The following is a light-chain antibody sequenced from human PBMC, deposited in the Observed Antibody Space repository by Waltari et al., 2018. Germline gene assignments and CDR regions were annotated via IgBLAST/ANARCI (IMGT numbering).Light chain of an antibody. V-gene: IGLV4-69*01. Sequence: QLVLTQSPSASASLVASVKLTCTLSSGHRSNIIAWLPQQPGKGPRYLMKVKRDGSHRQGDEIPDRFSGSSSGAERYLTISSLQSEDEADYYCETGGHGTWVFGGGTKLTVL. J-gene: IGLJ3*02. CDR3: ETGGHGTWV. CDR2: VKRDGSH. CDR1: SGHRSNI.